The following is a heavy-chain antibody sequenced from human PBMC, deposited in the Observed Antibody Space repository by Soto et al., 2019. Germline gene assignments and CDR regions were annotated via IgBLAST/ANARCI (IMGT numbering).Heavy chain of an antibody. CDR1: GGSFSGYY. J-gene: IGHJ4*02. CDR2: INHSGST. V-gene: IGHV4-34*01. CDR3: GGRDRRRLFQTFDY. Sequence: PSETLSLTCAVYGGSFSGYYWSWIRQPPGKGLEWIGEINHSGSTNYNPSLKSRVTISVDTSKNQFSLKLSSVTAADTAVYYCGGRDRRRLFQTFDYWGQGTLVTVSS. D-gene: IGHD1-26*01.